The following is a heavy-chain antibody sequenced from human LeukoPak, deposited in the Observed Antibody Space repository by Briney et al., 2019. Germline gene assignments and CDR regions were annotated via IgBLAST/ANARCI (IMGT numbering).Heavy chain of an antibody. CDR3: ARAKFCSGGGCPTWYFDV. CDR2: IYPADSDT. Sequence: GEALKISCKASGFAFTAHWIAWVRQMPGKGLEWMGTIYPADSDTRYSPTFQSHITISADRSITTAYLHWSSLTTSDTAIYYCARAKFCSGGGCPTWYFDVWGRGSLVTVSS. V-gene: IGHV5-51*01. J-gene: IGHJ2*01. D-gene: IGHD2-15*01. CDR1: GFAFTAHW.